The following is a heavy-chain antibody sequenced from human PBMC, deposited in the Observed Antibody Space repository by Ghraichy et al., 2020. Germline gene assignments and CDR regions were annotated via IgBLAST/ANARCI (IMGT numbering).Heavy chain of an antibody. CDR1: GYTFTGYY. CDR2: INPNSGGT. V-gene: IGHV1-2*02. J-gene: IGHJ5*02. Sequence: ASVKVSCKASGYTFTGYYMHWVRQAPGQGLEWMGWINPNSGGTNYAQKFQGRVTMTRDTSISTAYMELSRLRSDDTAVYYCARDKVYSSSWSNNWFDPWGQGTLVTVSS. CDR3: ARDKVYSSSWSNNWFDP. D-gene: IGHD6-13*01.